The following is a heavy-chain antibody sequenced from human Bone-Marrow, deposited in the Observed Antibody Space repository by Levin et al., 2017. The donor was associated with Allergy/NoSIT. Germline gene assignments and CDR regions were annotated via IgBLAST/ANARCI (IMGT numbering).Heavy chain of an antibody. D-gene: IGHD2-2*01. J-gene: IGHJ4*02. CDR1: GFTFSSYS. V-gene: IGHV3-48*02. Sequence: GGFLRLSCAASGFTFSSYSMNWVRQAPGRGLEWVSYISRSSSTISYADSVKGRFTISRDNAKNSLYLQMNSLRDEDTAVYYCARPDCSGTSCYYFFDSWGQGTLVTVSS. CDR2: ISRSSSTI. CDR3: ARPDCSGTSCYYFFDS.